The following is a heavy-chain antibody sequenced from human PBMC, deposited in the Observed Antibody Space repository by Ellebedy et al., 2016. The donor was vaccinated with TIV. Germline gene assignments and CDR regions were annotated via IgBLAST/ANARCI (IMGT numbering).Heavy chain of an antibody. Sequence: ASVKVSXXASGYSFTNYDITWVRQATGQGLEWMGWMNPNSGNTGYAQKFQGRVTMTSDTSISTAYMELSSLTSEDTAVYYCARQGADYWGQGTLVTVSS. CDR1: GYSFTNYD. CDR2: MNPNSGNT. J-gene: IGHJ4*02. V-gene: IGHV1-8*01. CDR3: ARQGADY.